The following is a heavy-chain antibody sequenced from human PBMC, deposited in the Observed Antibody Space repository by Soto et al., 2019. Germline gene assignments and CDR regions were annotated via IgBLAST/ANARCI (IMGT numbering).Heavy chain of an antibody. CDR2: ISAYNGNT. D-gene: IGHD5-12*01. V-gene: IGHV1-18*01. J-gene: IGHJ4*02. CDR3: ARDLEPKGGYDPGAFDY. Sequence: QVPLVQSGAEVKKPGASVKVSCKASGYTFTSYGISWVRQAPGQGLEWMGWISAYNGNTNYAQKLQGRVTMTTDTSTSTAYMELRSLRSDDTAVYYCARDLEPKGGYDPGAFDYWGQGTLVTVSS. CDR1: GYTFTSYG.